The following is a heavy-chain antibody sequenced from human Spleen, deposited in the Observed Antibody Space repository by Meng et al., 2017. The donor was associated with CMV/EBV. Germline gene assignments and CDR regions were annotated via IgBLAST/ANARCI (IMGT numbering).Heavy chain of an antibody. CDR2: INPSAGNT. CDR3: AREAPVAGLYYDGMDV. J-gene: IGHJ6*02. Sequence: ASVKVSCKASGYTFTSYYMHWVRQAPGQGLEWMGIINPSAGNTNYAQKFQGRVTMTRDTPTNTVYMELSSLRSEDTAVYYCAREAPVAGLYYDGMDVWGQGTTVTVS. CDR1: GYTFTSYY. D-gene: IGHD6-19*01. V-gene: IGHV1-46*01.